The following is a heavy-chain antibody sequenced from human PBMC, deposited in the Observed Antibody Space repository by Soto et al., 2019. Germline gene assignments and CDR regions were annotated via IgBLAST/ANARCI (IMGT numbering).Heavy chain of an antibody. CDR3: ASRRFSVEYYDILTGYPSAEYFQH. CDR2: IIPIFGTA. J-gene: IGHJ1*01. Sequence: QVQLVQYGAEVKKPGSSVKVSCKASGGTFSSYAISWVRQAPGQGLEWMGGIIPIFGTANYAQKFQGRVTITADKSTSTAYMELNSLRSEDTAVSYCASRRFSVEYYDILTGYPSAEYFQHWGQGTLVTVSS. V-gene: IGHV1-69*06. CDR1: GGTFSSYA. D-gene: IGHD3-9*01.